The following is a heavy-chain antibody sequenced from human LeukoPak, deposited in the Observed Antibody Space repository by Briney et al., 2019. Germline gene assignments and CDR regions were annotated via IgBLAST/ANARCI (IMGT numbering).Heavy chain of an antibody. V-gene: IGHV1-69*05. CDR3: ARSGTTVTTGWFDP. CDR2: IIPIFGTA. J-gene: IGHJ5*02. Sequence: SVKVSCKASGGTFSSYAIGWVRQAPGQGLEWMGGIIPIFGTANYAQKLQGRVTMTTDTSTSTAYMELRSLRSDDTAVYYCARSGTTVTTGWFDPWGQGTLVTVSS. D-gene: IGHD4-11*01. CDR1: GGTFSSYA.